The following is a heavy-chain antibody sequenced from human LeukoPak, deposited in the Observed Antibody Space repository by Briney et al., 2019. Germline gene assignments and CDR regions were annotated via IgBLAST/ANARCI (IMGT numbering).Heavy chain of an antibody. CDR2: INPSGGST. CDR1: GYTFTSYD. J-gene: IGHJ4*02. CDR3: ARDNYYDSSGYYYSYYFDY. D-gene: IGHD3-22*01. Sequence: ASVKVSCKASGYTFTSYDINWVRQAPGQGLEWMGIINPSGGSTSYAQKFQGRVTMTRDTSTSTVYMELSSLRSEDTAVYYCARDNYYDSSGYYYSYYFDYWGQGTLVTVSP. V-gene: IGHV1-46*01.